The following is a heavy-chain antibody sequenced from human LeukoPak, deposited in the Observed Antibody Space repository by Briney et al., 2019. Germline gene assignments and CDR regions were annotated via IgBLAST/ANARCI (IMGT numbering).Heavy chain of an antibody. D-gene: IGHD3-16*01. V-gene: IGHV4-61*01. Sequence: SETLSLTCTVSDGSVSSGSYYWSWIRQPPGKGLEWIAYIFYSGTTKYNPSLKSRVTISVDTSKNQFSLKLSSVSAADTAVYYCARGLGVNDGPYLDYWGQGTLVTVSS. CDR3: ARGLGVNDGPYLDY. J-gene: IGHJ4*02. CDR1: DGSVSSGSYY. CDR2: IFYSGTT.